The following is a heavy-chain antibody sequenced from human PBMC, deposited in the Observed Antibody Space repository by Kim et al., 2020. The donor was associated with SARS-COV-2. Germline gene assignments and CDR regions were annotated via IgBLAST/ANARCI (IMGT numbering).Heavy chain of an antibody. D-gene: IGHD6-6*01. CDR2: INPNSGGT. Sequence: ASVKVSCKASGYTFTGYYMHWVRQAPGQGLEWMGRINPNSGGTNYAQKFQGRVTMTRDTSISTAYMELSRLRSDDTAVYYCARSIAARISDYYYYGMDVWGQGTTVTVSS. V-gene: IGHV1-2*06. CDR1: GYTFTGYY. J-gene: IGHJ6*02. CDR3: ARSIAARISDYYYYGMDV.